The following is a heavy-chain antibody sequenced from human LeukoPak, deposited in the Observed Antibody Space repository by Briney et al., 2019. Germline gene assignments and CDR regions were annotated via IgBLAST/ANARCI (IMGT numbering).Heavy chain of an antibody. CDR3: ATGRSCTSCYLPDY. CDR1: GFTFSSYW. Sequence: GGSLRLSCAASGFTFSSYWMSWVRQAPGKGLEWVANINQDGGEKYYVDSVKGRFTISRDNAKNSLYLQMNSLKAEDTAVYHCATGRSCTSCYLPDYWGQGTLVTVSS. D-gene: IGHD2-2*01. CDR2: INQDGGEK. V-gene: IGHV3-7*01. J-gene: IGHJ4*02.